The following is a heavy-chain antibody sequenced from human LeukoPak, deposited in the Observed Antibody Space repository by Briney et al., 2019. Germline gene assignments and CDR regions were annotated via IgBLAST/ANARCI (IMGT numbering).Heavy chain of an antibody. CDR3: ARGTRGLEWLANDAFDI. Sequence: SETLSLTCTVSGGSISSGSYYWSWIRQPAGKGLEWIGRIYTSGSTNYNPSLKSRVTISVDTSKNQFSLKLSSVTAADTAVYYCARGTRGLEWLANDAFDIWGQGTMVTVSS. CDR2: IYTSGST. V-gene: IGHV4-61*02. D-gene: IGHD3-3*01. CDR1: GGSISSGSYY. J-gene: IGHJ3*02.